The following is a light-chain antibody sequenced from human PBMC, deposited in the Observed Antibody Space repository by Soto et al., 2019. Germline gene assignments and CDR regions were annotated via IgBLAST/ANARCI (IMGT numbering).Light chain of an antibody. CDR2: DVS. CDR3: SSWDDNLDAEV. J-gene: IGLJ1*01. Sequence: QSALTQPRSVSGSPGQSVTISCTGTSSDVGGYSYVSWYQQHPGKAPKVMIYDVSKRPSGVPDRFSGSKSGNTASLTISGLQADDEADYHCSSWDDNLDAEVFGAGTKVTVL. V-gene: IGLV2-11*01. CDR1: SSDVGGYSY.